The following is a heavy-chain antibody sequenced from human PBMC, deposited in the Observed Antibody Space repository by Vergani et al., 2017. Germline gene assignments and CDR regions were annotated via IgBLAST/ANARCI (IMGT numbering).Heavy chain of an antibody. CDR1: GYSISSGYY. V-gene: IGHV4-38-2*01. D-gene: IGHD3-3*01. Sequence: QVQLQESGPGLVKPSETLSLTCAVSGYSISSGYYWGWIRQSPGKGLEWIGSIYHSGSPYYNPSLKSRVTISADTSKNQLSLKLNSVTAADTAVYYCARVVSFGVVRVGWFDPWGQGTLVTVSS. CDR2: IYHSGSP. CDR3: ARVVSFGVVRVGWFDP. J-gene: IGHJ5*02.